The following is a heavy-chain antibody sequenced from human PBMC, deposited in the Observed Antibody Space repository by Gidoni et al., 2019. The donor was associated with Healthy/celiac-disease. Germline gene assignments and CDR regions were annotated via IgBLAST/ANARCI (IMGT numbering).Heavy chain of an antibody. D-gene: IGHD3-16*01. CDR3: ARDKNDYIWGSYRSYNWFDP. V-gene: IGHV3-11*01. J-gene: IGHJ5*02. CDR2: ISSSGSTI. Sequence: QVQLVESGGVLVQPGGSLRLSCAASGFTFIDYYMSWIRQAPGKGLEWVSYISSSGSTIYYADSVKGRFTISRDNAKNSLYRQMNSLRAEDTAVYYCARDKNDYIWGSYRSYNWFDPWGQGTLVTVSS. CDR1: GFTFIDYY.